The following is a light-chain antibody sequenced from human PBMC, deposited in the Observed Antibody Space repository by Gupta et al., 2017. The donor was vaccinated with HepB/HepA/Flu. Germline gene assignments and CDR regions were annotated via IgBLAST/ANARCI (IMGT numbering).Light chain of an antibody. CDR2: TNT. Sequence: QSILTQPLSASGTPGHSVPISCSGNTSNLGSHTDNWHQPLPGMPPTLLIYTNTQRPSGVPDRFSCSKSGTSAYLAISGLQSEDEADYYCAAWADSLSGREVFGTGTKVTVL. J-gene: IGLJ1*01. CDR3: AAWADSLSGREV. CDR1: TSNLGSHT. V-gene: IGLV1-44*01.